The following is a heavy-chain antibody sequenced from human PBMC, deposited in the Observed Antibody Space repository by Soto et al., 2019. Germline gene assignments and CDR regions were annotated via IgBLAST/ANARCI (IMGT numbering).Heavy chain of an antibody. D-gene: IGHD3-10*01. CDR1: GDSFSSYS. J-gene: IGHJ4*02. V-gene: IGHV4-59*01. Sequence: QVQLQESGPGLVKPSETLSLTCTVSGDSFSSYSWSWIRQPPGRGLEWIGYIYYSGSTTYNHSLKSRLTMSIDTSKNQFSLRLTSVTAADTAIYYCAGDYASGSYRFDYWGQGTLVTVSS. CDR3: AGDYASGSYRFDY. CDR2: IYYSGST.